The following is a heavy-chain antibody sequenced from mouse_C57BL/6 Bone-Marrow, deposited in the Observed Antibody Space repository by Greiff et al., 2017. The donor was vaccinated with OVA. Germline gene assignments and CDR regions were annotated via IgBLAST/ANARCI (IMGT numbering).Heavy chain of an antibody. D-gene: IGHD2-3*01. CDR3: ARESIYDGYDFDD. CDR2: IYPRSGNT. Sequence: QVQLKQSGAELARPGASVKLSCKASGYTFTSYGISWVKQRTGQGLEWIGEIYPRSGNTYYNEKFKGKATLTADKSSSTAYMELRSLTSEDSAVYFCARESIYDGYDFDDWGQGTTLTVSS. V-gene: IGHV1-81*01. J-gene: IGHJ2*01. CDR1: GYTFTSYG.